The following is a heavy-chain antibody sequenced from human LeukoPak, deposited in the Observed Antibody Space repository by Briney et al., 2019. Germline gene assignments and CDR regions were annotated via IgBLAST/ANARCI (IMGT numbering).Heavy chain of an antibody. CDR3: AKDVTGYCGGDCYSPVGY. J-gene: IGHJ4*02. V-gene: IGHV3-23*01. CDR1: GFTFSSYA. Sequence: GGSLRLSCAASGFTFSSYAMSWVRQAPGKGLEWVSAISGSGGSTYYADSVKGRFTISRDNSKNTLYLQMNSLRAEDTAVYYCAKDVTGYCGGDCYSPVGYWGQGTLVTVSS. CDR2: ISGSGGST. D-gene: IGHD2-21*02.